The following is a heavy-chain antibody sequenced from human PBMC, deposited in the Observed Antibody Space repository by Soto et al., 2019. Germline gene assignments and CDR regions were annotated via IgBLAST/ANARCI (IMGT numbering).Heavy chain of an antibody. CDR2: IYWDDDK. CDR1: GFSLSTSGVG. Sequence: QITLKEYGPTLVKPTQTLTLTCTFSGFSLSTSGVGVGWIRQPPGTALEWLALIYWDDDKRYSPSLKSRLTITKDTSKNQVVLTMTNMDPVDTATYYCAHRLLNDAFDIWGQGTMVTVAS. CDR3: AHRLLNDAFDI. V-gene: IGHV2-5*02. J-gene: IGHJ3*02.